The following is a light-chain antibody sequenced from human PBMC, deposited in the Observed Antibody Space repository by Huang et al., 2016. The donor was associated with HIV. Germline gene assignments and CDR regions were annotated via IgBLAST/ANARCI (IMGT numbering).Light chain of an antibody. CDR2: DAS. Sequence: DIQMTQSPSSLSASVGDIVTITCQASQDISNYLNWYQQKPGKAPKLRIYDASNLETGVSSRFSGSGSGTDFTFTISSLQPEDIATYYCQHYDNLRTFGQGTKVEIK. V-gene: IGKV1-33*01. CDR1: QDISNY. J-gene: IGKJ1*01. CDR3: QHYDNLRT.